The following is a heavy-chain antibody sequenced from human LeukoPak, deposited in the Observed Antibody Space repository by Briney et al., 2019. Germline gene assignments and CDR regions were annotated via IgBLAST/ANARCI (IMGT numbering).Heavy chain of an antibody. J-gene: IGHJ3*02. Sequence: GGSLRLSCVASGFTFSSYAMSWVRQAPGKGLEWVSAISGSGGSTYYADSVKGRFTISRDNSKNTLYLQMNSLRAEDTAVYYCATDYDFWSGYYSFHDAFDIWGQGTMVTVSS. CDR2: ISGSGGST. V-gene: IGHV3-23*01. D-gene: IGHD3-3*01. CDR1: GFTFSSYA. CDR3: ATDYDFWSGYYSFHDAFDI.